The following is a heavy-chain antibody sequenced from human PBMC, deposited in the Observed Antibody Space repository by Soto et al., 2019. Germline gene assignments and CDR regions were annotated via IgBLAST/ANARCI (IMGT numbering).Heavy chain of an antibody. CDR2: VSPENRNA. CDR1: GYTFTEYD. CDR3: EVTTGY. D-gene: IGHD4-17*01. V-gene: IGHV1-8*01. J-gene: IGHJ4*02. Sequence: ASVKVPCKTSGYTFTEYDINWVQQAPGQGLEYMGWVSPENRNAGYAPQFRGRVSMTADTSINTVYLGLTTLTYEDTAVYYCEVTTGYWGQGTMVTVSS.